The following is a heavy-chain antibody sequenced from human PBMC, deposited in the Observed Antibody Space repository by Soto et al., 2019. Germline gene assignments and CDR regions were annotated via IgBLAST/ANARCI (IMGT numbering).Heavy chain of an antibody. CDR2: IVPNIGTV. J-gene: IGHJ4*02. Sequence: QVQLVQSGAEVKKPGSSVKVSCEASGGTLSRFISYPINWVRQAPGQGLEWMGGIVPNIGTVNYAQKFQGRLTITADKSTRTAYMELSKLRSEDTSRYYCARRDTSGFLRYFDNWGQGTLVTVSS. D-gene: IGHD3-3*01. CDR3: ARRDTSGFLRYFDN. CDR1: GGTLSRFISYP. V-gene: IGHV1-69*06.